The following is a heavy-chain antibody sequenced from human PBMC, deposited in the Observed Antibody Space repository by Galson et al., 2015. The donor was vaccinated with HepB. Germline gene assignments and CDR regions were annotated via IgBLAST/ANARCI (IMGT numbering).Heavy chain of an antibody. J-gene: IGHJ5*02. CDR3: ATGPGVLFDP. V-gene: IGHV3-11*01. CDR1: NFYFSNHY. Sequence: SLRLSCAASNFYFSNHYMSWVRQAPGKGLEWIAYISGSGDPAFYAESVKGRFTISRDNAKKLLFLEMTSLKTEDTAVYYCATGPGVLFDPWGPGTLVTVSS. CDR2: ISGSGDPA. D-gene: IGHD3-10*01.